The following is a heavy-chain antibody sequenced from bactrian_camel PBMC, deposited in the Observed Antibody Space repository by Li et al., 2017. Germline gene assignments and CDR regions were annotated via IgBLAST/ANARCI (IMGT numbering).Heavy chain of an antibody. CDR1: GYTYSRYC. D-gene: IGHD1*01. Sequence: HVQLVESGGGSVQAGGSLRLSCVVSGYTYSRYCMGWLREAPGKEHEEVATIYFGGGTEYHSRVRGRFIASQDKSKNRLTLQMLNLKPEDTAMYYCAAEFLRGGYCSGRLRTYPYLGQGTQVTVS. CDR2: IYFGGGT. V-gene: IGHV3S1*01. J-gene: IGHJ4*01.